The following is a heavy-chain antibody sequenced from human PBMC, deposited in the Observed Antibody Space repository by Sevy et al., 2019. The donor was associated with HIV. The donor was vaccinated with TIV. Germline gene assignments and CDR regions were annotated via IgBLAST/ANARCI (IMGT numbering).Heavy chain of an antibody. CDR1: RFTFKTYW. CDR3: ARDSPGYGGYSY. CDR2: IKEDGSAK. J-gene: IGHJ4*01. Sequence: GGSLRLSCAASRFTFKTYWMSWVRQAPGKGLEWVVNIKEDGSAKYYADSVRGRFTISRDNAKNSLYLQMSSLRVEDTAVYYCARDSPGYGGYSYWGQGTLVTVSS. D-gene: IGHD1-26*01. V-gene: IGHV3-7*01.